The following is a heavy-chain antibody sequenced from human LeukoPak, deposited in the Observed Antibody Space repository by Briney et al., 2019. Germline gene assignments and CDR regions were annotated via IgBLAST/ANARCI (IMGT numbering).Heavy chain of an antibody. D-gene: IGHD3-16*01. V-gene: IGHV4-59*08. CDR1: GDSIGSYY. CDR2: IYYTVST. Sequence: PSQSLSLTCTVSGDSIGSYYWSCIRHPPGQQLEWIGYIYYTVSTNYSPSLKSRATISVDTSKNQFSLKVSSVTAADTAVYYCARHRYGDVYYFDFWGQGTLVTVPS. J-gene: IGHJ4*02. CDR3: ARHRYGDVYYFDF.